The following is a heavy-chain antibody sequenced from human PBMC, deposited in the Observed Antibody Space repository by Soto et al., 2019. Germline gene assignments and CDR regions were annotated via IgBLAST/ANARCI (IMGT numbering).Heavy chain of an antibody. V-gene: IGHV1-18*01. D-gene: IGHD2-8*02. CDR3: AATGGHYFAFAI. J-gene: IGHJ6*02. Sequence: QAQLLQSGGEVKKPGASVKVSCNSSDHTFTYYGINWVRRAPGQGLEWMGWISGDNGNTKYAQKFQDRATTSADTTTRTADMEMRRLTSDDTAVYVCAATGGHYFAFAIRGQGTTVTVSS. CDR1: DHTFTYYG. CDR2: ISGDNGNT.